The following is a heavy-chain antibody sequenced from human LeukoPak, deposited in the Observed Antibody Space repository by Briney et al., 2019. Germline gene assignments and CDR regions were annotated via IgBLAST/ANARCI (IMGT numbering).Heavy chain of an antibody. V-gene: IGHV3-30*02. J-gene: IGHJ4*02. CDR1: GFTFSSYG. D-gene: IGHD4-17*01. CDR2: IRYDGSNK. Sequence: GGSLRLSCAASGFTFSSYGMHWVRQAPGKGLEWVAFIRYDGSNKYYADSVKGRFTISRDNSKNTLYLQMNSLRAEDTAVYYCAKDEGHGPCYFDYWGQGTLVTVSS. CDR3: AKDEGHGPCYFDY.